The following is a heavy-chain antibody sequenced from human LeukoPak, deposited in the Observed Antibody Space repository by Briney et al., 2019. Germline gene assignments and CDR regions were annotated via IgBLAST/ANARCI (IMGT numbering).Heavy chain of an antibody. CDR2: IYTSGST. V-gene: IGHV4-4*09. CDR1: GGSISRYY. Sequence: PSETLSLTCTVSGGSISRYYWSWIRQPPGKGLEWIGYIYTSGSTNYNPSLKSRVTISVDTSKNQFSLKLSSVTAADTAVYYCARHLHYYDSSGYYDYWGQGTLVTVSS. D-gene: IGHD3-22*01. CDR3: ARHLHYYDSSGYYDY. J-gene: IGHJ4*02.